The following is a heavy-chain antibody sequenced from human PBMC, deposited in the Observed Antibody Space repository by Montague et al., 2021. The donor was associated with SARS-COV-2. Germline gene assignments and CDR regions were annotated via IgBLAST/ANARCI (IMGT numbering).Heavy chain of an antibody. Sequence: SETLSLTCAVYGGSLTNHYWTWVRQPPGNGLEWVGEVNQSGRTTHYNPSLRSRVTISVDRSNNQVSLTLESVTAADTAVYYCARVPLHFDGFDYWGQGIAVTVSS. V-gene: IGHV4-34*01. J-gene: IGHJ4*03. D-gene: IGHD3-9*01. CDR2: VNQSGRTT. CDR3: ARVPLHFDGFDY. CDR1: GGSLTNHY.